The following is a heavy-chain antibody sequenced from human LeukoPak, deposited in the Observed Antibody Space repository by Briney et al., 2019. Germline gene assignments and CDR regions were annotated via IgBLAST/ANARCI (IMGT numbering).Heavy chain of an antibody. CDR3: ARMRGV. Sequence: SETLSLTCTVSGGSTGNYYWSWIRQPPGKGLEWIGYINYSGSTKYNPSVKSRVTISIDMSKRQFSLRLSSVTAADTAVYYCARMRGVWGQGTLVTVSS. CDR1: GGSTGNYY. D-gene: IGHD3-10*01. J-gene: IGHJ4*02. V-gene: IGHV4-59*08. CDR2: INYSGST.